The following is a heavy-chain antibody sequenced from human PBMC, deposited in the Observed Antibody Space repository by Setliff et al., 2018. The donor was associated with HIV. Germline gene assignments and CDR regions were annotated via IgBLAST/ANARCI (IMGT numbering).Heavy chain of an antibody. Sequence: PGGSLRLSCAASGFAFSTFDMNWVRQTPEKGLEWVSAVSPSSIVTYYADSVKGRFTVSRDDSKNMLFLEMSSLSADDTAIYYCAKLPHSSAWYSPFYYFEYWGQGTLVTVSS. CDR3: AKLPHSSAWYSPFYYFEY. J-gene: IGHJ4*02. CDR1: GFAFSTFD. V-gene: IGHV3-23*01. D-gene: IGHD6-19*01. CDR2: VSPSSIVT.